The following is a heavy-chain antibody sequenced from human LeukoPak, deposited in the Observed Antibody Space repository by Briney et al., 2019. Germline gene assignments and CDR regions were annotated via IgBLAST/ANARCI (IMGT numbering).Heavy chain of an antibody. J-gene: IGHJ4*02. CDR1: GYIFINYA. V-gene: IGHV1-3*01. CDR2: INVGNGNT. Sequence: GASVKVSCKASGYIFINYAVHWVRQALGQRHEWMGWINVGNGNTEYSQKFQGRITITRDTSANTAYMELISLRSEDMAVYFCARVYCSSTSCRYYFDYWGQGTLVTVSS. CDR3: ARVYCSSTSCRYYFDY. D-gene: IGHD2-2*01.